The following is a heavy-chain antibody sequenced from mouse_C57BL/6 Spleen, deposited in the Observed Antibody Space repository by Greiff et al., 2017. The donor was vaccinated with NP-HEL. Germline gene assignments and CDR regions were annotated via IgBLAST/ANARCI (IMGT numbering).Heavy chain of an antibody. CDR2: IDPEDGDT. V-gene: IGHV14-1*01. CDR1: GFNIKDYY. Sequence: EVQVVESGAELVRPGASVKLSCTASGFNIKDYYMHWVKQRPEQGLEWIGRIDPEDGDTEYAPKFQGKATMTADTSSNTAYLQLSSLTSEDAAVDYCSRGGNYDGFAYWGQGTLVTVSA. J-gene: IGHJ3*01. CDR3: SRGGNYDGFAY. D-gene: IGHD2-4*01.